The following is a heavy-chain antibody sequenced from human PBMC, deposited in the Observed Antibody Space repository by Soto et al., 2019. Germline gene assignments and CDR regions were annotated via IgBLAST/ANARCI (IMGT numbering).Heavy chain of an antibody. CDR2: ISYDGSNK. J-gene: IGHJ4*02. CDR1: GFTFSSYA. CDR3: ARARFLEWLSDQLLDY. Sequence: PGGSLRLSCAASGFTFSSYAMHWVRQAPGKGLEWVAVISYDGSNKYYADSVKGRFTISRDNSKNTLYLQMNSLRAEDTAVYYCARARFLEWLSDQLLDYWGQGTLVTVSS. D-gene: IGHD3-3*01. V-gene: IGHV3-30-3*01.